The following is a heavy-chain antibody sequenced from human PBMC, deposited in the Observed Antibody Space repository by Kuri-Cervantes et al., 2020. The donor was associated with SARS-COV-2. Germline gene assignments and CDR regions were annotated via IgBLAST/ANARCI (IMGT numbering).Heavy chain of an antibody. CDR1: GGSISSYY. Sequence: SETLSLTCTVSGGSISSYYWSWIRQPPGKGLEWIGYIYYSGSTNYNPSLKSRVTISVDTSKNQFSLKLSSVTAADTAVYYCARDQGNYYDSSGYIYGMDVWGQGTTVTVSS. D-gene: IGHD3-22*01. J-gene: IGHJ6*02. CDR2: IYYSGST. V-gene: IGHV4-59*12. CDR3: ARDQGNYYDSSGYIYGMDV.